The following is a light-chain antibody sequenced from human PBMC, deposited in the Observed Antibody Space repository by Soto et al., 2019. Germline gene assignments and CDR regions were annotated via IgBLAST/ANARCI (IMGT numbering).Light chain of an antibody. CDR1: QDISNY. J-gene: IGKJ4*01. Sequence: DIQMTQSPSSLSASVGDRVTITCQASQDISNYLNWYQQKAEKAPKLVIHDATNLEVGVPSRFSGSGSGADFTLTISSLQPEDVATYYCQQYAHLLTFGGGTKVDIK. CDR3: QQYAHLLT. CDR2: DAT. V-gene: IGKV1-33*01.